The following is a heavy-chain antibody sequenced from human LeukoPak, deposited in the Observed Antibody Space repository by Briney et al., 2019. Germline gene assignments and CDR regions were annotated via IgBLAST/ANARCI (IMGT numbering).Heavy chain of an antibody. CDR1: GFTFDDYG. Sequence: GGSLRLSCAASGFTFDDYGMSWVRQAPGKGLEWVSGINWNGGSTGYADSVKGRFTISRDNAKNSLYLQMNSLRAEDTALYYCARDESSGSYSTGFFDIWGQGTMVTVSS. V-gene: IGHV3-20*04. J-gene: IGHJ3*02. CDR3: ARDESSGSYSTGFFDI. CDR2: INWNGGST. D-gene: IGHD1-26*01.